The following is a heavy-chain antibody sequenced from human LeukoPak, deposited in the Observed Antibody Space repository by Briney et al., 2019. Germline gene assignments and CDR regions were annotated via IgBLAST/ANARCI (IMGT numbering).Heavy chain of an antibody. Sequence: SETLSLTCTVSGYSISSGYYWGWIRPPPGKGLEWIGSIYHSGSTYYNPSLKSRVTISVDTSKNQFSLKLSSVTAADTAVYYCARGITMVRGVNNWFDPWGQGTLVTVSS. J-gene: IGHJ5*02. CDR2: IYHSGST. CDR1: GYSISSGYY. CDR3: ARGITMVRGVNNWFDP. V-gene: IGHV4-38-2*02. D-gene: IGHD3-10*01.